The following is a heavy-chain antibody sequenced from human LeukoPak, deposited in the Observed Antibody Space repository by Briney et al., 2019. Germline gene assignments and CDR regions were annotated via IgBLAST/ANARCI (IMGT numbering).Heavy chain of an antibody. CDR1: GFTFSYYS. V-gene: IGHV3-21*01. CDR2: ISSSSSYI. Sequence: GGSLRLSCAASGFTFSYYSMNWVRQAPGKGLEWVSSISSSSSYIYYADSVKGRFTISRDNAKNSLYLQMNSLRAEDTAVYYCARDAVLIGLDYWGQGTLVTVSS. J-gene: IGHJ4*02. CDR3: ARDAVLIGLDY.